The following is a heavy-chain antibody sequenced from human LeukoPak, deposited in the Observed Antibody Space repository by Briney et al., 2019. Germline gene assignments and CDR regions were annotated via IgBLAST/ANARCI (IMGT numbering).Heavy chain of an antibody. CDR2: IKSKTDGGTT. CDR3: TTGTVVTPPFDY. CDR1: GFTFSNAW. V-gene: IGHV3-15*01. Sequence: GGSLRLSCAASGFTFSNAWMSWVRQAPGKGLEWVGRIKSKTDGGTTDYAAPVKGRFTISRDDSKNTPYLQMNSLKTEDTAVYYCTTGTVVTPPFDYWGQGTLVTGSS. J-gene: IGHJ4*02. D-gene: IGHD4-23*01.